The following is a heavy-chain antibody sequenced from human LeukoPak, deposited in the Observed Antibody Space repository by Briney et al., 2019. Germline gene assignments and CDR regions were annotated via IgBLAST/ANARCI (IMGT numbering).Heavy chain of an antibody. V-gene: IGHV3-23*01. Sequence: PGGSLRLSCAASGFPFSSYAMSWVRQAPGKGLEWVSTISGSGGSTYYADSVKGRFTISRDNCKNTLYLQMNSLRAEDTAVYYCAYGTAFDYWGQGTMVTVSS. CDR3: AYGTAFDY. CDR1: GFPFSSYA. D-gene: IGHD1-1*01. J-gene: IGHJ4*02. CDR2: ISGSGGST.